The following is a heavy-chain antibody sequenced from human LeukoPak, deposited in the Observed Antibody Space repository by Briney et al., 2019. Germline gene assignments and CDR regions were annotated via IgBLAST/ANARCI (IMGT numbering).Heavy chain of an antibody. Sequence: PGGSLRLSCAASGFTVSSNYMSWVRQAPGKGLEWVSVIYSGGSTYYADSVKGRFTISRDNSKNTLYLQMNSLRAEDTAVYYCAKDEDIVVVVAATLGYWGQGTLVTVSS. CDR1: GFTVSSNY. CDR3: AKDEDIVVVVAATLGY. CDR2: IYSGGST. J-gene: IGHJ4*02. V-gene: IGHV3-66*01. D-gene: IGHD2-15*01.